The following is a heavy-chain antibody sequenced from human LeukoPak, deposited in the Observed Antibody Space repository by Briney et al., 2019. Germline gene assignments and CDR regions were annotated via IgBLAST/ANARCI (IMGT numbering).Heavy chain of an antibody. CDR1: GFTFSSYW. J-gene: IGHJ4*02. D-gene: IGHD3-3*01. V-gene: IGHV3-7*01. CDR3: ARGNQDFWSGYSRPEYYFDY. CDR2: IKQDGSEK. Sequence: PGGSLRLSCAASGFTFSSYWMSWVRQAPGKGLEWVANIKQDGSEKYYVDSVKGRFTISRDNAKNSLYLQMNSLRAEDTAVYYCARGNQDFWSGYSRPEYYFDYWGQGTLVTVSS.